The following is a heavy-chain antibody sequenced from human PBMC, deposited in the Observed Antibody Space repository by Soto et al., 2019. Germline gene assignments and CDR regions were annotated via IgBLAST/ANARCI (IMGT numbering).Heavy chain of an antibody. D-gene: IGHD4-17*01. V-gene: IGHV3-9*01. Sequence: EVQLVESGGGLGQPGRSLRLSCAASGFTFDDYAMHWVRQGPGKGLEWVSSISWNSGNLGYADSVKGRFTISRDNAKNSLYLQMNSLRGEDTALYYCAKGASTTVFAFNDYWGQGTRVTVSS. CDR3: AKGASTTVFAFNDY. CDR1: GFTFDDYA. J-gene: IGHJ4*02. CDR2: ISWNSGNL.